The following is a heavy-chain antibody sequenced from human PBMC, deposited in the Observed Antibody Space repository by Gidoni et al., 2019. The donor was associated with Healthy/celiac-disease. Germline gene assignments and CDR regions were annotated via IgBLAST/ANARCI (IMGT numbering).Heavy chain of an antibody. CDR1: GGAFSGYY. V-gene: IGHV4-34*01. CDR2: INHSGST. J-gene: IGHJ4*02. CDR3: ARGRRQWLVPHAYYFDY. D-gene: IGHD6-19*01. Sequence: QVQLQQWGAELLKPSETLSLTCAVYGGAFSGYYWGWIRQPPGKGLEWIGEINHSGSTNYNPSLKSRVTISVDTSKNQFSLKLSSVTAADTAVYYCARGRRQWLVPHAYYFDYWGQGTLVTVSS.